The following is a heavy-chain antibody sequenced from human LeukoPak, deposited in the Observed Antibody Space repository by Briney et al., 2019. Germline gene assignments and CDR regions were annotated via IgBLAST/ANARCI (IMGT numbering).Heavy chain of an antibody. D-gene: IGHD6-19*01. V-gene: IGHV3-48*04. Sequence: PGGSLRLSCAASGFTFSSYAMSWVRQAPGKGLEWVSYIGGRGRTIYYADSVKGRFTISRDNAKNSLYLQMNSLRAEDTAEYYCAKDSNGWYQRGSNYFDYWGQGTLVTVSS. CDR3: AKDSNGWYQRGSNYFDY. CDR1: GFTFSSYA. J-gene: IGHJ4*02. CDR2: IGGRGRTI.